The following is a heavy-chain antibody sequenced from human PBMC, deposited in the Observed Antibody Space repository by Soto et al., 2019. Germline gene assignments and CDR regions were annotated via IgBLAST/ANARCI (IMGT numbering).Heavy chain of an antibody. J-gene: IGHJ2*01. CDR2: IIPIFGTA. V-gene: IGHV1-69*01. D-gene: IGHD3-22*01. Sequence: QVQLVQSGAEVKKPGSSVKVSCKASGGTFSSYAISWVRQAPGQGLEWMGGIIPIFGTANYAQKFQGRVTITADESTSTAYMELSSLRSEDTAVYYRARGLSDSSGYYYQRVWYFDLWGRGTLVTVSS. CDR3: ARGLSDSSGYYYQRVWYFDL. CDR1: GGTFSSYA.